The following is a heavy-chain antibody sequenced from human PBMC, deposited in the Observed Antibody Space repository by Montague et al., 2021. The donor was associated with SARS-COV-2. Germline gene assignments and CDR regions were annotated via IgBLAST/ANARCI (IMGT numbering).Heavy chain of an antibody. J-gene: IGHJ4*02. V-gene: IGHV4-39*01. CDR2: VYYSGTT. D-gene: IGHD3-9*01. Sequence: SETLSLTCTVSGGSISSSNCYWGWIRQPPGKGLDWIGNVYYSGTTYYNPSLQSRLTISGDRTKNQFSLKLRSVTAADTAVYYCVRVNGLIFTDLFDFWGQGTLVTVSS. CDR3: VRVNGLIFTDLFDF. CDR1: GGSISSSNCY.